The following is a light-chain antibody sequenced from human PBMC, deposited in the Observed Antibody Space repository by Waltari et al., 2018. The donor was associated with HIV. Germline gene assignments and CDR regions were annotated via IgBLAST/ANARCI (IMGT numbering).Light chain of an antibody. CDR3: AAWDDSLDGFYV. CDR2: RDN. Sequence: QSVLTQPPSASATPGQRVTISCSGSSSNIGPNYVFWYQQLPGTAPQLLIFRDNERPSGVPDRFSGSRSGTSASLVISGLRSEDEAEYYCAAWDDSLDGFYVFGSGTRVTVL. CDR1: SSNIGPNY. J-gene: IGLJ1*01. V-gene: IGLV1-47*01.